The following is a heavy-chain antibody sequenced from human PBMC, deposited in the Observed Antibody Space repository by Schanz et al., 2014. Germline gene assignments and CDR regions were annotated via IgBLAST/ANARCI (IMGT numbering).Heavy chain of an antibody. V-gene: IGHV1-8*01. CDR2: MNPKTGNT. Sequence: QVQLVQSGAEVKKPGASVKVSCTASGFNFNNYDINWVRQATGQGLEWMGWMNPKTGNTDHAQKFQGRVSMTWDTCTSTVYMDISRLRAEDTCVYYSARDLKGKVSMFGMSGAQNYDYMDVWGKGTTVTVSS. CDR1: GFNFNNYD. D-gene: IGHD3-3*01. CDR3: ARDLKGKVSMFGMSGAQNYDYMDV. J-gene: IGHJ6*03.